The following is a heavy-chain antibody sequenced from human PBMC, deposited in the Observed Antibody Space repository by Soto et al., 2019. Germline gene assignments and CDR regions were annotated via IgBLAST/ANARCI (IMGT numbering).Heavy chain of an antibody. Sequence: QVQLVESGGGVVQPGRSLRLSCAASGVTFSSYAMHWVWQAPGKGLEWVAVTSFDGSNKFHADSVKVRFTISRDTSKKSRYLQMNSLSAEDTAVYYCARDDNDIGVLPSGKYYYYGMEVWGQGSTVTVSS. CDR1: GVTFSSYA. J-gene: IGHJ6*02. CDR2: TSFDGSNK. V-gene: IGHV3-30-3*01. D-gene: IGHD2-2*01. CDR3: ARDDNDIGVLPSGKYYYYGMEV.